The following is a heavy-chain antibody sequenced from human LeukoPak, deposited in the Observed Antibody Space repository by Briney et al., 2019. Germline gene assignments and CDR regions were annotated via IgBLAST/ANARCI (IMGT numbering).Heavy chain of an antibody. Sequence: PGGSLRLSCAASGFTVSSNYMSWVRQAPGKGLEWVANIKQDGSDKYYVDSVKGRFTISRDNAKNSVYLQMNSLRAEDTALYYCARAVAENWFDPWGQGTLVTVSS. J-gene: IGHJ5*02. V-gene: IGHV3-7*01. CDR1: GFTVSSNY. CDR2: IKQDGSDK. CDR3: ARAVAENWFDP. D-gene: IGHD6-19*01.